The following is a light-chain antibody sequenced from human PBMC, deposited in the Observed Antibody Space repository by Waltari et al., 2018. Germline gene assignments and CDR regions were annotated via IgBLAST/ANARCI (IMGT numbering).Light chain of an antibody. CDR3: AGWDGTLNGYV. J-gene: IGLJ1*01. CDR1: SSNIGSSY. CDR2: NNK. V-gene: IGLV1-44*01. Sequence: QSFLTQPPSASGTPGPRIPIPCSGSSSNIGSSYVNWYHQLPGTAPKLVIYNNKQRPSGVPDRFSGSKYGTSASLAISGLQSEDEADYYCAGWDGTLNGYVFGAATKVTVL.